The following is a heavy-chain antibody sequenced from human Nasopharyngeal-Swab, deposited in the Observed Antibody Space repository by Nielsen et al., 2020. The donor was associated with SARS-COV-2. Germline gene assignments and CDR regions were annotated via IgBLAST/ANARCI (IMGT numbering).Heavy chain of an antibody. J-gene: IGHJ4*02. CDR3: ARDGYYDYVWGSSTSYFDY. CDR2: INAGNGNT. V-gene: IGHV1-3*01. Sequence: WVRQAPGQRLEWMGWINAGNGNTKYSQEFQGRVTITRDTSASTAYMDLSSLRSEDTAVYYCARDGYYDYVWGSSTSYFDYWGQGTLVTVSS. D-gene: IGHD3-16*01.